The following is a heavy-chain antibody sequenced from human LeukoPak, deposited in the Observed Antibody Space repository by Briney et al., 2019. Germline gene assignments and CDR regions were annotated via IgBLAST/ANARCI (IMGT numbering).Heavy chain of an antibody. D-gene: IGHD3-3*01. CDR2: ISNDGSRK. V-gene: IGHV3-30*03. Sequence: GGSLRLSCALSGFTFSRHGMHWVRQAPGKELEWVAIISNDGSRKYYAHSVEARFTISRDNSKNTLYLQMDSLRAEDTAVYYCARDRAWNYFDYWGQGTLVTVSS. J-gene: IGHJ4*02. CDR1: GFTFSRHG. CDR3: ARDRAWNYFDY.